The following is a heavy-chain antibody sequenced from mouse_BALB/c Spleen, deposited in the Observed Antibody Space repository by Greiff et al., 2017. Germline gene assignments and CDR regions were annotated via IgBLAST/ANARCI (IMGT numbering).Heavy chain of an antibody. CDR3: ARGNIYYGSAWFAY. CDR2: INPYNDGT. D-gene: IGHD1-1*01. CDR1: GYTFTSYV. Sequence: VQLQQSGPELVKPGASVKMSCKASGYTFTSYVMHWVKQKPGQGLEWIGYINPYNDGTKYNEKFKGKATLTSDKSSSTAYMELSSLTSEDSAVYYCARGNIYYGSAWFAYWGQGTLVTVSA. V-gene: IGHV1-14*01. J-gene: IGHJ3*01.